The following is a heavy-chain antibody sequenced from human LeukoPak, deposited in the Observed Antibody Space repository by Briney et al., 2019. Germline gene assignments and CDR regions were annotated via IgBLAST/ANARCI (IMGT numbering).Heavy chain of an antibody. V-gene: IGHV3-21*01. CDR1: EFTFSSHA. CDR3: ARDPATVTPDY. Sequence: GGSLRLSCVASEFTFSSHAMNWVRQAPGKGLEWVSSISSSSSYIYYADSVKGRFTISRDNAKNSLYLQMNSLRAEDTAVYYCARDPATVTPDYWGQGTLVTVSS. CDR2: ISSSSSYI. D-gene: IGHD4-17*01. J-gene: IGHJ4*02.